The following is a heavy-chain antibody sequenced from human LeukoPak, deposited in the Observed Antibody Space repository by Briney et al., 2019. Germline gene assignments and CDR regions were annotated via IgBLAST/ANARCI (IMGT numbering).Heavy chain of an antibody. V-gene: IGHV3-33*08. CDR1: GFTFSSYG. CDR3: ARGKLRSGSYYVGQGGYYYYYGMDV. D-gene: IGHD3-10*01. Sequence: GRSLRLSCAASGFTFSSYGMHWVRQAPGKGLEWVAVIWYDGSNKYYADSVKGRFTISRDNSKNTLYLQMNSLRAEDTAVYYCARGKLRSGSYYVGQGGYYYYYGMDVWGKGTTVTVSS. CDR2: IWYDGSNK. J-gene: IGHJ6*04.